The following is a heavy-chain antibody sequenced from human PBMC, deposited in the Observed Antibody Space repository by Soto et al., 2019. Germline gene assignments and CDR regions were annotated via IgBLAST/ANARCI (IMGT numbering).Heavy chain of an antibody. Sequence: EVQLVESGGGLVQPGGSLRLSCAASGFTFSDFSMNWVRQAPGEGLEWVSYISHSSGFIYYADSVRGRFTISRDNAKNSLYLQMNSLRAEDTAIYYCARTVAVAGSSRAFDIWGQGTMVTVSS. CDR2: ISHSSGFI. V-gene: IGHV3-48*01. D-gene: IGHD6-19*01. CDR3: ARTVAVAGSSRAFDI. J-gene: IGHJ3*02. CDR1: GFTFSDFS.